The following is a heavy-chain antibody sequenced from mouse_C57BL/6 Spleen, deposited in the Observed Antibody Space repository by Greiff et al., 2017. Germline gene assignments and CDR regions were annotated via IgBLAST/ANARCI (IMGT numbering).Heavy chain of an antibody. CDR1: GFTFSSYG. J-gene: IGHJ2*01. CDR3: ARQDYSNPFDY. Sequence: EVQRVESGGDLVKPGGSLKLSCAASGFTFSSYGMSWVHQTPDKRLEWVATISSGGSYTYYPDSLKGRFTISRDNAKNTLYLQMSSLKSEDTAMYYCARQDYSNPFDYWGQGTTLTVSS. CDR2: ISSGGSYT. V-gene: IGHV5-6*01. D-gene: IGHD2-5*01.